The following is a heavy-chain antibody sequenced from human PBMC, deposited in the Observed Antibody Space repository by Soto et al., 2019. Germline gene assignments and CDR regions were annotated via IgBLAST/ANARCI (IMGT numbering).Heavy chain of an antibody. CDR2: ISYDGSNK. CDR3: AKARSSWYPYYFDY. D-gene: IGHD6-13*01. CDR1: GFTFSSYG. J-gene: IGHJ4*02. Sequence: GGSLRLSCAASGFTFSSYGMHWVRQAPGKGLGWVAVISYDGSNKYYADSVKGRFTISRDNSKNTLYLQMNSLRAEDTAVYYCAKARSSWYPYYFDYWGQGTLVTVPQ. V-gene: IGHV3-30*18.